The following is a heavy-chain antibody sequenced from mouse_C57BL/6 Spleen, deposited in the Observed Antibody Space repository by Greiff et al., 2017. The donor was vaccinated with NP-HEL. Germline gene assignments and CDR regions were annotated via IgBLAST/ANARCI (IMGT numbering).Heavy chain of an antibody. Sequence: VQLKESGPGLAKPSQTLSLTCSVTGYSITSDYWNWIRKFPGNKLEYMGYISYSGSTYYNPSLKSRISITRDTSKNQYYLQLNSVTTEDTATYYCARRSYYGSSYWYFDVWGTGTTVTVSS. J-gene: IGHJ1*03. D-gene: IGHD1-1*01. CDR2: ISYSGST. CDR3: ARRSYYGSSYWYFDV. V-gene: IGHV3-8*01. CDR1: GYSITSDY.